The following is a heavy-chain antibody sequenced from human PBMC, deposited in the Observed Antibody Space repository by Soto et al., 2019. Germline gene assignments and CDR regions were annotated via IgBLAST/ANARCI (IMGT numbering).Heavy chain of an antibody. Sequence: EVPLLESGGGLVQPGGSLRLSCAASGFTFSSYAMSWVRQAPGKGLEWVSAITGSGGRTYYADSVKGRFTISRDNSKNTLYLQMNSLGAEDAAVYYCAKGLTGAPYYAMDVWGQGTTVTVSS. CDR2: ITGSGGRT. J-gene: IGHJ6*02. CDR1: GFTFSSYA. D-gene: IGHD7-27*01. CDR3: AKGLTGAPYYAMDV. V-gene: IGHV3-23*01.